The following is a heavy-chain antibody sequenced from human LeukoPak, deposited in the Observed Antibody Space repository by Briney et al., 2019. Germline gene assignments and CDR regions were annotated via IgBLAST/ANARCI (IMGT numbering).Heavy chain of an antibody. V-gene: IGHV4-34*01. D-gene: IGHD5-18*01. Sequence: SETLSLTCAVYGGSFSGYYWSWIRQPPGKGLEWLGEINHSGSTNYNPSLKSRVTISVDTSKNQFSLKLSSVTAADTAVYYCARMLRGYSYGYEVYNWFDPWGQGTLVTVSS. CDR1: GGSFSGYY. J-gene: IGHJ5*02. CDR3: ARMLRGYSYGYEVYNWFDP. CDR2: INHSGST.